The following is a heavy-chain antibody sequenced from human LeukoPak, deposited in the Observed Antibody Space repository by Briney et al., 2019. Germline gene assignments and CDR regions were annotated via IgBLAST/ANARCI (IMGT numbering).Heavy chain of an antibody. CDR2: INPSGGST. CDR1: GYTFTSYY. V-gene: IGHV1-46*01. CDR3: ARDGATMIVVAYFDY. Sequence: ASLKVSCKASGYTFTSYYMHWVRQAPGQGLEWMGIINPSGGSTSYAQKFQGRVTMTRDTSTSTVYMELSSLRSEDTAVYYCARDGATMIVVAYFDYWGQGTLVTVSS. D-gene: IGHD3-22*01. J-gene: IGHJ4*02.